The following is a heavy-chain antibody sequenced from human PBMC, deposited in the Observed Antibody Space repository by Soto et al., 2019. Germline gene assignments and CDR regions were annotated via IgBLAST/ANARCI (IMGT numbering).Heavy chain of an antibody. Sequence: GGSLRLSCASSGFTLSMSAVSWIRQAPGKGLEWVSYISSSSSYTNYADSVKGRFTISRDNAKNSLYLQMNSLRADDTAVYYCARDRYNWNYYGMDVWGQGTTVTVSS. CDR2: ISSSSSYT. J-gene: IGHJ6*02. CDR3: ARDRYNWNYYGMDV. D-gene: IGHD1-1*01. V-gene: IGHV3-11*06. CDR1: GFTLSMSA.